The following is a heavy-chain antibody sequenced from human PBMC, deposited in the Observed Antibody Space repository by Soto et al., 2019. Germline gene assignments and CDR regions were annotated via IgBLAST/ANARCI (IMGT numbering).Heavy chain of an antibody. CDR1: GGSISSGGYC. D-gene: IGHD2-15*01. V-gene: IGHV4-31*03. J-gene: IGHJ4*02. CDR3: ARAGWYGPTGY. CDR2: IYYSGST. Sequence: SETLSLTCTVSGGSISSGGYCWSWIRQHPGKGLEWIGYIYYSGSTYYNPSLKNRVTISVDTSKNQFSLKLSSVTAADTAMYYCARAGWYGPTGYWGQGTLVTVSS.